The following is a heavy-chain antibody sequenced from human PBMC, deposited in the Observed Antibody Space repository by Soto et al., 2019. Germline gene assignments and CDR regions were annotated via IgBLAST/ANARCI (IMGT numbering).Heavy chain of an antibody. D-gene: IGHD3-22*01. J-gene: IGHJ4*01. V-gene: IGHV4-4*02. CDR2: IYDSGGA. Sequence: QVRLQESGPGVVRPSGTLSLTCAVSGGSISSTNWWNWVRQPPGKGLEWIGEIYDSGGAHYNPSLQSRVTILVDTSNNQFSLKLESVTAADTAVYFCARVPHYYEVSGYLAFDFWGPGTLVTVSS. CDR3: ARVPHYYEVSGYLAFDF. CDR1: GGSISSTNW.